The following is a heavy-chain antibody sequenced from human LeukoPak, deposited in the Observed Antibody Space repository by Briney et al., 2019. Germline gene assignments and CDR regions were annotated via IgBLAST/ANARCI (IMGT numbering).Heavy chain of an antibody. CDR2: IKQDGSEK. J-gene: IGHJ4*02. CDR1: GFTFSSYW. V-gene: IGHV3-7*01. D-gene: IGHD4-11*01. Sequence: PGGSLRLSCAASGFTFSSYWMSWVRQAPGKGLEWVANIKQDGSEKYYVDSVKGRFTISRDNAKNSLYLQMSSLRAEDTAVYYCARDDYSNYVGILDYWGQGTLVTVSS. CDR3: ARDDYSNYVGILDY.